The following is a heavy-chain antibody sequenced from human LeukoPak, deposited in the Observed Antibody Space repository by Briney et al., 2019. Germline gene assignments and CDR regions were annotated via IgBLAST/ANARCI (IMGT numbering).Heavy chain of an antibody. CDR2: IDEDGDER. V-gene: IGHV3-7*01. J-gene: IGHJ4*02. D-gene: IGHD6-19*01. CDR3: ARGPYTSGVYRLDY. Sequence: GGSLRLSCEGFEFIFFKYWMTWVRQVPGKGLEWVANIDEDGDERYYLDSVKGRFTISRDNAKNSVYLQMNSLRPEDTAVYYCARGPYTSGVYRLDYWGQGTLVTVSS. CDR1: EFIFFKYW.